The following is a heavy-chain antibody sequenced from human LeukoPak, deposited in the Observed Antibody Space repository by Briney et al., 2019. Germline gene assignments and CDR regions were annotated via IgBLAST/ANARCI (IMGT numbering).Heavy chain of an antibody. J-gene: IGHJ4*02. D-gene: IGHD6-13*01. CDR3: AREYSITAYYFDY. V-gene: IGHV1-69*13. CDR2: IIPIFGTA. CDR1: GGTFSSYA. Sequence: SVKVSCKASGGTFSSYAISWVRQALGQGLEWMGGIIPIFGTANYAQKFQGRVTITADESTSTAYMELSSLRSEDTAVYYCAREYSITAYYFDYWGQGTLVTVSS.